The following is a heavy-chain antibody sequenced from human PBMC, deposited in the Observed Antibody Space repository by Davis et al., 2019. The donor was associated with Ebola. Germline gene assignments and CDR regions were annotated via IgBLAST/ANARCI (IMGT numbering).Heavy chain of an antibody. CDR1: GFTFSSYW. D-gene: IGHD5-18*01. Sequence: PGGSLRLSCAASGFTFSSYWMSWVRQAPGKGLEWVANIKQDGSEKYYVDSVKGRFTISRDNAKNSLHLQMNSLRAEDTAVYYCARVSGAEIQLWIPPDFDYWGQGTLVTVSS. J-gene: IGHJ4*02. V-gene: IGHV3-7*03. CDR2: IKQDGSEK. CDR3: ARVSGAEIQLWIPPDFDY.